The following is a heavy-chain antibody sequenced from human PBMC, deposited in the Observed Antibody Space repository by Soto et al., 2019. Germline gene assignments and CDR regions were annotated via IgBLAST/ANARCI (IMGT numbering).Heavy chain of an antibody. Sequence: GGSLRLSCAASGFTVSSNYMSWVSQAPGKGLEWVSVIYSGGSTYYADSVKGRFTISRDNSKNKLYLQVNSLRAEDTAVYYWARGGYCSGGSCPGYFDYWGQGTLVTVSS. CDR3: ARGGYCSGGSCPGYFDY. D-gene: IGHD2-15*01. V-gene: IGHV3-53*01. CDR1: GFTVSSNY. CDR2: IYSGGST. J-gene: IGHJ4*02.